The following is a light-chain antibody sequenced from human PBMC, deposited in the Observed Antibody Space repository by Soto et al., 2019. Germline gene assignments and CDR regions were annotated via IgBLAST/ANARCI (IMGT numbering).Light chain of an antibody. CDR3: QQYGSSGT. V-gene: IGKV3-20*01. CDR2: GAS. J-gene: IGKJ1*01. CDR1: QSVADN. Sequence: QSPATLSVSPGERVTLSCRSSQSVADNLAWYQQKPGQAPRLLIYGASNRATGIPDRFSGSGSGTDFTLTISRLEPEDFAVYYCQQYGSSGTFGQGTKVDIK.